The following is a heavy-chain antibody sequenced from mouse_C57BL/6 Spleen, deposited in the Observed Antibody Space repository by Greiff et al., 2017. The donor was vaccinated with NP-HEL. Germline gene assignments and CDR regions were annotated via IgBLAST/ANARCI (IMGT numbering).Heavy chain of an antibody. V-gene: IGHV1-52*01. D-gene: IGHD2-4*01. CDR2: IDPSDSET. Sequence: QVQLQQPGAELVRPGSSVKLSCKASGYTFTSYWMHWVKQRPIQGLEWIGNIDPSDSETHYNQKFKDKATLTVDKSSSTAYMQLSSLTSEDSAVYYCASLIYYDYGYFDVWGTGTTVTVSS. CDR1: GYTFTSYW. J-gene: IGHJ1*03. CDR3: ASLIYYDYGYFDV.